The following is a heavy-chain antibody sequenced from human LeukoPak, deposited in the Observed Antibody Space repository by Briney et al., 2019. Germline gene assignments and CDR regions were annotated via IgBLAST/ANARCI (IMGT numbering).Heavy chain of an antibody. CDR1: GFTVSSNY. CDR2: IYRDGRI. D-gene: IGHD5-18*01. J-gene: IGHJ4*02. Sequence: GGSLRLSCTAYGFTVSSNYMSWVRQAPGKGLEWVSGIYRDGRIHSADSVKGRFTISRDDSKNTLSLQMNSLRAEDTAVYYCARESGYSYGLAGFFDYWGQGTLVTVSS. V-gene: IGHV3-53*01. CDR3: ARESGYSYGLAGFFDY.